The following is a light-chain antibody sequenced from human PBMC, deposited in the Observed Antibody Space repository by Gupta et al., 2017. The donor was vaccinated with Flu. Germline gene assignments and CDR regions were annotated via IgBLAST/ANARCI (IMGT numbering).Light chain of an antibody. V-gene: IGLV3-25*02. CDR1: PLPEEY. J-gene: IGLJ3*02. CDR2: KDR. CDR3: QSADRSGTFWV. Sequence: HELTQPPSLAVPPGQTARITCSGEPLPEEYVYWYQQKPGQAPVLVIYKDRDRPPGIPDRFSGSNSGTTVTLTISGVQAEDEAEYYCQSADRSGTFWVFGGGTKLTVL.